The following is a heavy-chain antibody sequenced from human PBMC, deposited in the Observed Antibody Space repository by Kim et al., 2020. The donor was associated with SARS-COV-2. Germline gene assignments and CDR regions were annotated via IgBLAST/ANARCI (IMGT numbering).Heavy chain of an antibody. CDR1: GFTFSSYG. CDR2: ISYDGSNK. D-gene: IGHD3-10*01. Sequence: GGSLRLSCAASGFTFSSYGMHWVRQAPGKGLEWVAVISYDGSNKYYADSVKGRFTISRDNSKNTLYLQMNSLRAEDTAVYYCAKDRGQVRGVIAYWGQGTLVTVSS. CDR3: AKDRGQVRGVIAY. J-gene: IGHJ4*02. V-gene: IGHV3-30*18.